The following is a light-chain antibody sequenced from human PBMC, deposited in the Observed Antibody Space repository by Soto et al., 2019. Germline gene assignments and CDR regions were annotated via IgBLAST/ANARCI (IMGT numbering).Light chain of an antibody. V-gene: IGLV2-11*01. CDR1: SSDVGGYNY. J-gene: IGLJ1*01. CDR3: CSYAGDYTFV. CDR2: DVK. Sequence: QSALTQPRSVSGSPGQSVTISCTGTSSDVGGYNYVSWYQQHPGRAPRVMIYDVKTRPSGVPDRFSGSKSGNTASLTISDLQAEDEADNYCCSYAGDYTFVFGTGTKLTVL.